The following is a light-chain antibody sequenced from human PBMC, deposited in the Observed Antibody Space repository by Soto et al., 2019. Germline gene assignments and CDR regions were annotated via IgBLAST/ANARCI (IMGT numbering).Light chain of an antibody. J-gene: IGKJ3*01. CDR1: QSISSW. CDR3: QQYNSYLFT. CDR2: DAS. Sequence: DIPMTQSPSTLSASVGDRVTITCRASQSISSWLAWYQQKPGKAPKLLIYDASSLESGVPSRFSGSGSGTEFTLTISSLQPDDFETYYCQQYNSYLFTFGPGTKVDIK. V-gene: IGKV1-5*01.